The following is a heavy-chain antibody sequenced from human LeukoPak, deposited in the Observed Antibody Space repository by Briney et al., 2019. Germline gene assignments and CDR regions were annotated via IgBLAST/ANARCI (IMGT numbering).Heavy chain of an antibody. V-gene: IGHV1-8*01. Sequence: ASVKVSCKASGYTFTSYDINWVRQATGQGLEWMGWMNPNSGNTGYAQKFQGRVTMTRNTSISTAYMELSSLRSEDTAVYYCARVFYNSTGYEIYYYYGMDVWGQGTTVTVSS. CDR2: MNPNSGNT. CDR1: GYTFTSYD. CDR3: ARVFYNSTGYEIYYYYGMDV. J-gene: IGHJ6*02. D-gene: IGHD6-13*01.